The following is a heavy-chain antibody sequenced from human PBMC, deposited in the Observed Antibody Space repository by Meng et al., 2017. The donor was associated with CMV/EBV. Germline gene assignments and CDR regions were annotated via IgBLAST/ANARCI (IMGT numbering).Heavy chain of an antibody. CDR3: ASDNLYSSSPYYGMDV. J-gene: IGHJ6*02. CDR2: ISSSGSTI. V-gene: IGHV3-48*04. D-gene: IGHD6-6*01. Sequence: GESLKISCAASGFTFSSYSMNWVRQAPGKGLEWVSYISSSGSTIYYADSVKGRFTISRDNAKNSLYLQMNSLRAEDTAVYYCASDNLYSSSPYYGMDVWGQGTTVTVSS. CDR1: GFTFSSYS.